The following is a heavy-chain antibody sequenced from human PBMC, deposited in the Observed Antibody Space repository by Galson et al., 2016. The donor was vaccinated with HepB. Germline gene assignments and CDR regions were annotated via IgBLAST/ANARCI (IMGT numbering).Heavy chain of an antibody. CDR1: GFTFSTNW. Sequence: SLRLSCAASGFTFSTNWMHWVRQAPGKGLMWVSRIKGDGSVTYYADSVKGRFTISRDNAKNALYMQMNSLRGDDTAVYYCARDRGGSAGGYNRFDSWGQGVLVTVSS. CDR3: ARDRGGSAGGYNRFDS. V-gene: IGHV3-74*01. J-gene: IGHJ5*01. CDR2: IKGDGSVT. D-gene: IGHD2-15*01.